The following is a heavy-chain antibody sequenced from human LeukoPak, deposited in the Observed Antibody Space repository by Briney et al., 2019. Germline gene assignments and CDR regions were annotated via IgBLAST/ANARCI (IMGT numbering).Heavy chain of an antibody. Sequence: GGSLRLSCSASGFTFSTYAMTWVRQAPGKGLKWVSALSASGAATKYADSVQGRFTISRDNSKNTVSLQMSGLRAEDTATYYCAKPVTDYDILTGYDYWGQGTLVTVSS. V-gene: IGHV3-23*01. CDR2: LSASGAAT. CDR3: AKPVTDYDILTGYDY. CDR1: GFTFSTYA. D-gene: IGHD3-9*01. J-gene: IGHJ4*02.